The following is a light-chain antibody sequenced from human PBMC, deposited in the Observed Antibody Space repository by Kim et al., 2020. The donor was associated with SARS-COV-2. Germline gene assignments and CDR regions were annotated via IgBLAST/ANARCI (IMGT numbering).Light chain of an antibody. CDR3: SSYSGANTEV. V-gene: IGLV2-14*03. CDR2: DVS. J-gene: IGLJ2*01. CDR1: SSHVGDYNY. Sequence: GQSVTISCTGTSSHVGDYNYVSWYQQHPGKAPKLIIYDVSDRPSGVSTRFSGSKSGNTASLTISGLQAADEADYYCSSYSGANTEVFGGGTQLTVL.